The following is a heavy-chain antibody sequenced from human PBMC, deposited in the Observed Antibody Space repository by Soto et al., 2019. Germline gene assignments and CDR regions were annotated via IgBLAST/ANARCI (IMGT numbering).Heavy chain of an antibody. J-gene: IGHJ5*02. CDR1: GGSISSGGYY. CDR3: ARGYCSSTICYIWDNWFDP. Sequence: SETLSLTCTVSGGSISSGGYYWSWIRQHPGKGLEWIGYIYYSGSTYYNPSLKSRVSISLDTSKNQFSLKLSSVTAADTAVYYCARGYCSSTICYIWDNWFDPWGQGTLVTVSS. CDR2: IYYSGST. V-gene: IGHV4-31*03. D-gene: IGHD2-2*02.